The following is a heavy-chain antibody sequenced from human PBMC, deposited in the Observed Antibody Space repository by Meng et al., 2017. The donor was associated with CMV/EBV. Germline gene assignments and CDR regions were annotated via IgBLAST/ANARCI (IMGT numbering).Heavy chain of an antibody. Sequence: GESLKISCAASGFTFSSYAMHWVRQAPGKGLEWVAVISYDGSNKYYADSVKGRFTISRDNAKNSLYLQMNSLRAEDTALYYCARDYGSYYPLYYYYGMDVRGQGTTVTVSS. J-gene: IGHJ6*02. CDR1: GFTFSSYA. D-gene: IGHD1-26*01. CDR3: ARDYGSYYPLYYYYGMDV. CDR2: ISYDGSNK. V-gene: IGHV3-30-3*01.